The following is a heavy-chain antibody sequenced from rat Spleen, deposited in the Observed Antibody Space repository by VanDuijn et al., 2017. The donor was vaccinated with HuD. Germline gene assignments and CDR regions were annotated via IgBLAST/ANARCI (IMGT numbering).Heavy chain of an antibody. J-gene: IGHJ1*01. CDR1: GFTFSNYW. D-gene: IGHD1-6*01. Sequence: EVQLVETGGGLVQPGRSLKLSCVASGFTFSNYWMYWVRQAPGKGLEWVATISYDGSSTYYPDSVKGRFTISRDNAKSTLYLQMNSLRSEDTATYYCTRSPSLMYTTNWYFDFWGPGTMVTVSS. V-gene: IGHV5-31*01. CDR2: ISYDGSST. CDR3: TRSPSLMYTTNWYFDF.